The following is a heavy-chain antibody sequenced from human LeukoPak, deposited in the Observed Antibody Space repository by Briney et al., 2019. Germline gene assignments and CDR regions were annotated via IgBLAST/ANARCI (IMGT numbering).Heavy chain of an antibody. CDR3: AGTFYYGSGSYVLAGY. CDR1: GFTFSTYS. D-gene: IGHD3-10*01. V-gene: IGHV3-48*01. Sequence: PVGSLRLSCTASGFTFSTYSMNWVRQAPGRGLEWVSYISSSSSSIYYADSVKGRFTISRDNAKNSLFLQMNSLRAEDTALYYCAGTFYYGSGSYVLAGYWGQGTLVTVSS. CDR2: ISSSSSSI. J-gene: IGHJ4*02.